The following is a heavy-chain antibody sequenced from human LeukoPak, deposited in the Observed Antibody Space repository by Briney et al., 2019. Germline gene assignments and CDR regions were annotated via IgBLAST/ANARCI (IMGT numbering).Heavy chain of an antibody. D-gene: IGHD3-22*01. J-gene: IGHJ4*02. CDR2: INTDGRST. Sequence: GGSLRLSCTASGFTFSSYWMHWVRQAPGKGLVWVSRINTDGRSTNYADSVKGRFTISRDNAKNTLYLQMHSLRAEDTAVYYCASDGSYYFDSYGYYPDYWGQGTLVTVSS. V-gene: IGHV3-74*01. CDR3: ASDGSYYFDSYGYYPDY. CDR1: GFTFSSYW.